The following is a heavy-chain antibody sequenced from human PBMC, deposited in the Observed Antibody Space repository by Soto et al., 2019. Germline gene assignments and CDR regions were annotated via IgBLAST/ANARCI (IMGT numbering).Heavy chain of an antibody. CDR2: INWNGGDT. CDR1: GFSFDDYS. CDR3: ARGTSRWCTGMDV. V-gene: IGHV3-20*04. J-gene: IGHJ6*02. D-gene: IGHD6-13*01. Sequence: EVQLVESGGGVVRPGGSLRLSCAASGFSFDDYSMTWVRLVPGKGLEWVSAINWNGGDTAYTHSVKGRFTISRDSAKNSLDLQMNSLSPEDTALYYCARGTSRWCTGMDVWGQGTAVTVSS.